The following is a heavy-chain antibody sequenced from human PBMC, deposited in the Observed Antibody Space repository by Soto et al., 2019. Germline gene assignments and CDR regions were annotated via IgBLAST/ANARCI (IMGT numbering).Heavy chain of an antibody. V-gene: IGHV3-21*01. CDR1: GFTFSSYM. J-gene: IGHJ5*02. Sequence: GGSLRLSCAGSGFTFSSYMMNWVRQAPGKGLEWVASISSGSSYIYYADALKGRLTISRDDAKSSVYLQMNSLRDEDTDVYYSVRDSLMRTSWGQGARVTVPS. CDR2: ISSGSSYI. CDR3: VRDSLMRTS.